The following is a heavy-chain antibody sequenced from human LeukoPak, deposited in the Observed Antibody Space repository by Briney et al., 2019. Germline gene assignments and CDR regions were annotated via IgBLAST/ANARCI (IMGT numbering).Heavy chain of an antibody. D-gene: IGHD2-21*02. CDR2: MHPGNGNT. Sequence: ASVRVSCKASGYRFISNYIQWGRQAPGLGPEWIGWMHPGNGNTRYAEKFQGRVTMTRDTSINTAYMDLSSLRSDDTAVYYCAREGSYCVGGDCYSFDFWGQGTLITVSS. V-gene: IGHV1-2*02. CDR1: GYRFISNY. CDR3: AREGSYCVGGDCYSFDF. J-gene: IGHJ4*02.